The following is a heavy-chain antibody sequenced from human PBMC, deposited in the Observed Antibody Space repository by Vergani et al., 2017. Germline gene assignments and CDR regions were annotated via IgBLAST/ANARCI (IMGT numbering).Heavy chain of an antibody. J-gene: IGHJ4*02. Sequence: QVQLVESGGGVVQRGGSLRLSCATSGFTLSNYDMQWIRQGPGKGCEFVAFIQFDGSNQYYADSVKGRFTLSRDISKNTLYLQMNSLRTDDTATYYCAKHFRGWGIDYWGQGTQVIVAS. CDR1: GFTLSNYD. D-gene: IGHD3-16*01. CDR3: AKHFRGWGIDY. CDR2: IQFDGSNQ. V-gene: IGHV3-30*02.